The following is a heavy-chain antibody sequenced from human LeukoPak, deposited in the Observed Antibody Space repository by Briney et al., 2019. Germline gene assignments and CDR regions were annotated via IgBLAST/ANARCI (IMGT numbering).Heavy chain of an antibody. D-gene: IGHD2-2*01. CDR2: ISTNTGNP. Sequence: ASVEVSCKASGYTFTSYAMNWVRQAPGQGLEWMGWISTNTGNPTYAQGFTGRFVFSLDTSVSTAYLQISSLKAEDTAVYYCARAGCSSTSCYEAPYNWFDPWGQGTLVTVSS. CDR1: GYTFTSYA. V-gene: IGHV7-4-1*02. J-gene: IGHJ5*02. CDR3: ARAGCSSTSCYEAPYNWFDP.